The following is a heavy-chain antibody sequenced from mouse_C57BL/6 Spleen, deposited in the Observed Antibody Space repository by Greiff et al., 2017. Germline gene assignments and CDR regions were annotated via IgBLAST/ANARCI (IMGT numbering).Heavy chain of an antibody. D-gene: IGHD1-1*01. V-gene: IGHV1-4*01. CDR3: AGYYGSSPFAY. CDR1: GYTFTSYT. Sequence: VQLQQSGAELVRPGASVKMSCKASGYTFTSYTMHWVKQRPGQGLEWIGYINPSSGYTKYNQKFKDKATLTADKSSSTAYMQLSSLTSEDSAVYYCAGYYGSSPFAYWGQGTLVTVSA. J-gene: IGHJ3*01. CDR2: INPSSGYT.